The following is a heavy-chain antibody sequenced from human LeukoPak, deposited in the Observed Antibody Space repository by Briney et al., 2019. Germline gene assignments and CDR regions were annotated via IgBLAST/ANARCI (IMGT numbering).Heavy chain of an antibody. J-gene: IGHJ4*02. CDR3: ARVRLADERAWAY. CDR2: ITPKSGDT. Sequence: AASVKVSCKASGYTFSDCYIHWVRQAPGQGLEYVGWITPKSGDTYSPQRFQGRVTMTRDASISTAYMELSSLRSDDTAVYFCARVRLADERAWAYWGQGTLVTVSS. D-gene: IGHD3-3*02. V-gene: IGHV1-2*02. CDR1: GYTFSDCY.